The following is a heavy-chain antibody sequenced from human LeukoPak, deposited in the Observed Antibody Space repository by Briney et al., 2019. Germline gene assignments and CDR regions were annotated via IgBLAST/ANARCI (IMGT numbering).Heavy chain of an antibody. D-gene: IGHD5-12*01. CDR1: GFTFSSYA. Sequence: GGSLRLSCAASGFTFSSYAMSWVRQAPGKGLEWVSAISGSGGSTYYADSVKGRFTISRDNPKNTLYLQMNSLRAEDTAVYYCATARGGYAPTYYFDYWGQGTLVTVSS. CDR3: ATARGGYAPTYYFDY. J-gene: IGHJ4*02. V-gene: IGHV3-23*01. CDR2: ISGSGGST.